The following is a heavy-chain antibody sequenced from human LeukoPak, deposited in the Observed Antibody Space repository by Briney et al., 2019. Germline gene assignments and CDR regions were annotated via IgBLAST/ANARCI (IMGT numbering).Heavy chain of an antibody. CDR1: GFTFSSYE. D-gene: IGHD4-23*01. CDR2: ISSSGSTI. CDR3: ARGALRWETDFDY. Sequence: GGSLRLSCAASGFTFSSYEMNWVRQAPGKGLEWVSYISSSGSTIYYADSVKGRFTISRDNAKNSLYLQMNSLRAEDTAVYYCARGALRWETDFDYWGQGTLVTVSS. V-gene: IGHV3-48*03. J-gene: IGHJ4*02.